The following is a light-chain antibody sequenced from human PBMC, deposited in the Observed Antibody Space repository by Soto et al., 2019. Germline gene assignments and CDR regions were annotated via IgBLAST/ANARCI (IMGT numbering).Light chain of an antibody. Sequence: VIWMTQSPSFLSAIRGDRVTISCRMSQDIGHYLAWYRQKPGKAHELLIYDTSRLQTGAPSRFSGSGSGTYFTLTISSLQSEDFATYYCQQYYTFPLYTFGQGTKLEI. CDR2: DTS. CDR1: QDIGHY. V-gene: IGKV1D-8*01. CDR3: QQYYTFPLYT. J-gene: IGKJ2*01.